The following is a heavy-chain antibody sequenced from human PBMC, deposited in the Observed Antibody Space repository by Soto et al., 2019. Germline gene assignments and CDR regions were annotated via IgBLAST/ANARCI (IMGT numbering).Heavy chain of an antibody. D-gene: IGHD3-3*01. J-gene: IGHJ4*02. V-gene: IGHV1-8*01. Sequence: ASVKVSCKASGYTFTSYDINWVRQATGKGLEWMGWTNPNSGNTGYAQKFQGRVTMTRNTSISTAYMELSSLRSEDTAVYYCARDLRAYDFWSGNIDYWGQGTLVTVSS. CDR2: TNPNSGNT. CDR3: ARDLRAYDFWSGNIDY. CDR1: GYTFTSYD.